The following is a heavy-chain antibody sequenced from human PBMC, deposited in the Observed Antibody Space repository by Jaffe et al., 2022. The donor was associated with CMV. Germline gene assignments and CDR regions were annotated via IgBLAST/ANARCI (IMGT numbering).Heavy chain of an antibody. D-gene: IGHD3-16*01. CDR3: ARGGFCSDGVCHSAAYFQQ. V-gene: IGHV3-48*03. CDR1: GFTFSNYE. CDR2: ITRSGDMT. J-gene: IGHJ1*01. Sequence: EVQLVESGGALVQPGGSLRLSCAASGFTFSNYEMNWVRQSPGKGLEWISNITRSGDMTHYADSVEDRFTISRDNAKNSLFLQMHSLRVEDTAVYYCARGGFCSDGVCHSAAYFQQWGQGTLVIVSS.